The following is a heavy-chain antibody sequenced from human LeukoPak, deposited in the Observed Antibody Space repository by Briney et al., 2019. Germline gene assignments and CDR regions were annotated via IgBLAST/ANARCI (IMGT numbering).Heavy chain of an antibody. CDR1: GGTFSRYA. D-gene: IGHD3-22*01. CDR3: ARDPGGYYDSSGYP. J-gene: IGHJ5*02. CDR2: IIPIFGTA. Sequence: GASVKVSCKASGGTFSRYAISWVRQAPGQGREWMGGIIPIFGTANYAQKFQGRVTITADESTSTAYMELSSLRSEDTAVYYCARDPGGYYDSSGYPWGQGTLVTVSS. V-gene: IGHV1-69*13.